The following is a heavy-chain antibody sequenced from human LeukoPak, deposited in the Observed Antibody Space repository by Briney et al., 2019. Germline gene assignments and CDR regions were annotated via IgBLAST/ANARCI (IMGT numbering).Heavy chain of an antibody. J-gene: IGHJ4*02. Sequence: GRSLRLSCVASGFIFSDYGIQWVRQAPGKGLEWVAVIAYDGNNTYYGDSVRGRFTISRDNSKKMVYLEMNSLRAEDTAVYYCAKDGWGGSDCSSTSCPLDDWGQGTLVTVSS. CDR2: IAYDGNNT. D-gene: IGHD2-2*01. CDR1: GFIFSDYG. CDR3: AKDGWGGSDCSSTSCPLDD. V-gene: IGHV3-30*18.